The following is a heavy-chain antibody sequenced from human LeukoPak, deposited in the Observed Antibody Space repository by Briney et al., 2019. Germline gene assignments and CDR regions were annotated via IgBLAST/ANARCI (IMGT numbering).Heavy chain of an antibody. CDR2: IYPGDSDT. CDR1: GYSFTNYW. Sequence: GESLKISCKGSGYSFTNYWIGWVRQMPGKGLEWMGIIYPGDSDTRYSPSFQGQVTISTDKSISTAYLQWSSRKASDTDMYYCARREGGWYLDYWGQGTLVTVSS. CDR3: ARREGGWYLDY. D-gene: IGHD6-19*01. V-gene: IGHV5-51*01. J-gene: IGHJ4*02.